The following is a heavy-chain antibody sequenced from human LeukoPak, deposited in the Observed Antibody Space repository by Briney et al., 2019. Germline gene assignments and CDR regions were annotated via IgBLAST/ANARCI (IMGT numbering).Heavy chain of an antibody. Sequence: SVKVSCKASGGTFSSYAISWVRQAPEQGLEWMGGIIPIFGTANYAQKFQGRVTITADESTSTAYMELSSLRSEDTAVYYCASVVVVAATETYYYYGMDVWGQGTTVTVSS. CDR3: ASVVVVAATETYYYYGMDV. V-gene: IGHV1-69*13. CDR2: IIPIFGTA. D-gene: IGHD2-15*01. J-gene: IGHJ6*02. CDR1: GGTFSSYA.